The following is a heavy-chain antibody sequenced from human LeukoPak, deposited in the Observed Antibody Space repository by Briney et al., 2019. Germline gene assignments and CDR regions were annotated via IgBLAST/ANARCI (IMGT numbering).Heavy chain of an antibody. CDR1: GFTFSSSW. CDR2: ITRDGSST. CDR3: ARDGPLPGPIYSSSWLDFDY. D-gene: IGHD6-13*01. J-gene: IGHJ4*02. Sequence: GGSLRLSRAASGFTFSSSWMHWVRQAPGKELVWVSRITRDGSSTTYADSVKGRFTISRDNAKNSLYLQMNSLRAEDTAVYYCARDGPLPGPIYSSSWLDFDYWGQGTLVTVSS. V-gene: IGHV3-74*01.